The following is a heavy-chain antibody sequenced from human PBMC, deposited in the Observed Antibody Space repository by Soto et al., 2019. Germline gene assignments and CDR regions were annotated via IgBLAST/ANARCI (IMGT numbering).Heavy chain of an antibody. CDR1: GYSFTSYA. D-gene: IGHD5-18*01. J-gene: IGHJ5*02. V-gene: IGHV1-3*01. Sequence: ASVKVSCKASGYSFTSYAMHWGRKAPGQRLEWMGWINAGNGNTKYSQKFQGRVTITRDTSASTAYMELSSLRSEDTAVYYCASEPRGYSYGWFPWGQGTLVTVSS. CDR3: ASEPRGYSYGWFP. CDR2: INAGNGNT.